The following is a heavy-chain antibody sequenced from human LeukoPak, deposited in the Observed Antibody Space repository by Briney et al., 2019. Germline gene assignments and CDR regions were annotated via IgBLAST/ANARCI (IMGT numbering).Heavy chain of an antibody. CDR3: ARRTYYYDSSGPARGYFQH. J-gene: IGHJ1*01. Sequence: SETLSLTCTVSGGSISSSSYYWGWIRQPPGKGLEWIGSIYYSGSTYYNPSLKSRVTISVDTSKNQFSLKLSSVTAADTAVYYCARRTYYYDSSGPARGYFQHWGQGTLVTVPS. V-gene: IGHV4-39*01. CDR1: GGSISSSSYY. D-gene: IGHD3-22*01. CDR2: IYYSGST.